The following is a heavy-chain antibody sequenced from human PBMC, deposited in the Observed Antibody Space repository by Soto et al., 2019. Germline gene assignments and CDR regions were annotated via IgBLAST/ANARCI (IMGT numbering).Heavy chain of an antibody. CDR3: AKTPVLLVSGGWHDP. CDR2: ISGQTGDA. J-gene: IGHJ5*02. V-gene: IGHV1-18*01. CDR1: GYDFTNYG. Sequence: QVQLLQSGAEVRKPGASVKVSCKASGYDFTNYGLSWVRQAPGEGLEWMGWISGQTGDASYAQKFQGRVTLTTDTSTTTAYMELRSLRFDDTAVYYCAKTPVLLVSGGWHDPWGQGTLVSVSS. D-gene: IGHD3-10*01.